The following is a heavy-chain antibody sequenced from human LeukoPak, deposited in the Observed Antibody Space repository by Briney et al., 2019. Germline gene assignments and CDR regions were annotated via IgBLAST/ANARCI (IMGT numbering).Heavy chain of an antibody. D-gene: IGHD3-22*01. CDR2: IIPIFGTA. CDR3: ARVGHYYDSSRLDV. CDR1: GGTFSSYA. V-gene: IGHV1-69*13. J-gene: IGHJ6*02. Sequence: ASVKVSCKASGGTFSSYAISWVRQAPGQGLEWMGGIIPIFGTANYAQKFQGRVTITADESTSTAYMELSSLRSENTAVYYCARVGHYYDSSRLDVWGQGTTVTVSS.